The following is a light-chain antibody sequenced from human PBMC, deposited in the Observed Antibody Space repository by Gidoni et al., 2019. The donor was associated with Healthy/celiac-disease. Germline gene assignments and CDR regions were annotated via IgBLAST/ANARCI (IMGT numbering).Light chain of an antibody. CDR1: QSVLYSSNNMNY. CDR2: WAS. J-gene: IGKJ2*01. CDR3: QQYYSTPRT. Sequence: DIVMTQSQDSLAVSLGERATINCKSSQSVLYSSNNMNYLAWYQQKPGQPPKLLIYWASTRESGVPDRFSGSGSGTDFTLTISSLQAEDVAVYYCQQYYSTPRTFXXXTKLEIK. V-gene: IGKV4-1*01.